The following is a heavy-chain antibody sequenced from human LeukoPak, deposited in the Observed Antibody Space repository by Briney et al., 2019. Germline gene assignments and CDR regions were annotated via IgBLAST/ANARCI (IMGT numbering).Heavy chain of an antibody. V-gene: IGHV3-53*01. J-gene: IGHJ3*02. D-gene: IGHD2/OR15-2a*01. CDR3: ARNILFAFDI. CDR1: GLTVSSSY. CDR2: IYNDGST. Sequence: GGSLRLSCAASGLTVSSSYMSWVRQAPGKGLEWVSIIYNDGSTYYAHSMKGRFTISRDNSKNTLYLQVNSLRAEDTAMYYCARNILFAFDIWGQGTMVTVSS.